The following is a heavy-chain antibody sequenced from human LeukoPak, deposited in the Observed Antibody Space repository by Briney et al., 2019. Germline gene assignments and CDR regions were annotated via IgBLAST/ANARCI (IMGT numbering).Heavy chain of an antibody. Sequence: GGSLRLSCAASGFSFDTHSMNWVRQAPGKGLEWVANIKQDGSEKYYVDSVKGRFTISRDNAKNSLYLQMNSLRAEDTAVYYCAREGSSWYRREIDYWGQGTLVTVSS. CDR2: IKQDGSEK. V-gene: IGHV3-7*01. CDR3: AREGSSWYRREIDY. D-gene: IGHD6-13*01. CDR1: GFSFDTHS. J-gene: IGHJ4*02.